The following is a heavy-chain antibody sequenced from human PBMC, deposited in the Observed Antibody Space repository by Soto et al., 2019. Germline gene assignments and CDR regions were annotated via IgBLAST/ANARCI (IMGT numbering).Heavy chain of an antibody. D-gene: IGHD3-16*02. CDR1: GGSFSGYY. Sequence: QVQLQQWGAGLLKPSETLSLTCAVYGGSFSGYYWSWIRQPPGKGLEWIGEINHSGSTNYNPSLKRRVTISVDTSKNQFSLRLSSVTAADTAVYYCERARIYDYVWGSYPIKGHLGAFDIGGQGTMVTVSS. CDR3: ERARIYDYVWGSYPIKGHLGAFDI. J-gene: IGHJ3*02. V-gene: IGHV4-34*01. CDR2: INHSGST.